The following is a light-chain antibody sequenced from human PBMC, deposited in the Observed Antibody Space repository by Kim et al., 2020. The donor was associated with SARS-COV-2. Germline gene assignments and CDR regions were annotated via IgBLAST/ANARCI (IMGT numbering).Light chain of an antibody. Sequence: SYELTQPLSVSVAPGKPARITCGGNNIGSKSVHWYQQKPGQAPVLVIYYDSDRPSGIPERFSGSNSGNTATLTISRVEAGDEADYYCQVWDSSSDHWVFGGGNKVTVL. CDR3: QVWDSSSDHWV. CDR2: YDS. J-gene: IGLJ3*02. V-gene: IGLV3-21*04. CDR1: NIGSKS.